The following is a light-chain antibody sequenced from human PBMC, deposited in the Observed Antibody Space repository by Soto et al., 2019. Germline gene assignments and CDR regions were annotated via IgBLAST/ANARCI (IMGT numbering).Light chain of an antibody. Sequence: IVLTHSPGTLSFSPGEIATLSFRASQSVSSSYLAWYQQKPGQAPRLLIYGASSRATGIPDRFSGSGSGTDFTLTISRLEPEDFAVYYCQQYGSPWTFGQGTKVDIK. CDR2: GAS. CDR3: QQYGSPWT. CDR1: QSVSSSY. V-gene: IGKV3-20*01. J-gene: IGKJ1*01.